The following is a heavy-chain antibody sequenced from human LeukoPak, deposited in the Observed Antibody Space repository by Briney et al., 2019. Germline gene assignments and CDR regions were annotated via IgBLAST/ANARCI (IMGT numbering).Heavy chain of an antibody. D-gene: IGHD1-14*01. CDR2: IYYSGST. V-gene: IGHV4-59*05. Sequence: GSLRLSCAASGFTFSTYSMNWVRQAPGKGLEWIGSIYYSGSTYYNPSLKSRVTISVDTSKNQFSLKLSSVTAADTAVYYCAPVGINMDVWGKGTTVTVSS. CDR3: APVGINMDV. J-gene: IGHJ6*03. CDR1: GFTFSTYSMN.